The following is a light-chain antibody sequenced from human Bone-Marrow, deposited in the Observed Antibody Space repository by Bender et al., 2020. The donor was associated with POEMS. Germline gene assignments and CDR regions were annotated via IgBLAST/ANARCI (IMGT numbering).Light chain of an antibody. Sequence: SYVLTQPPSVSVAPGQTARITCGGNSIGSKIVHWYQQKPGQAPVLVVYDDTDRPSGIPERFSGSNSGNTATLTINRVEDGDEADYYCQVWDSSSDRGVFGGGTKLTVL. CDR2: DDT. CDR1: SIGSKI. J-gene: IGLJ2*01. CDR3: QVWDSSSDRGV. V-gene: IGLV3-21*02.